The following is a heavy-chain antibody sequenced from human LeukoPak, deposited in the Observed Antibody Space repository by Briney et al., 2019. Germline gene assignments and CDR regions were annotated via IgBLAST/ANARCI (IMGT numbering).Heavy chain of an antibody. D-gene: IGHD6-19*01. CDR1: GGSISSSGYY. J-gene: IGHJ4*02. Sequence: SETLSLTCTVSGGSISSSGYYWGWIRQPPGKGLEWIGSIYHSESADYNPSLKSRVTISVDTSRNQFSLKLSSVTAADTAVYYCAVNLYSSGWYSDYWGQGTLVTVSS. CDR2: IYHSESA. CDR3: AVNLYSSGWYSDY. V-gene: IGHV4-39*07.